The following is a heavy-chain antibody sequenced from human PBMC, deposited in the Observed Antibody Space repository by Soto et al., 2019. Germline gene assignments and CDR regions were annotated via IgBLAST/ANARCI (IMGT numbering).Heavy chain of an antibody. CDR3: TKRRSARPGFDAFDL. CDR1: GFTFEAYS. Sequence: GGSLRLSCAASGFTFEAYSLHWVRQLPGKGLEWVAGISGDSGSSGYADSVRGRFTVSSDNDKNSLFLQMSSLSPEDTALYYCTKRRSARPGFDAFDLWGQGTMVTVSS. V-gene: IGHV3-9*01. J-gene: IGHJ3*01. CDR2: ISGDSGSS.